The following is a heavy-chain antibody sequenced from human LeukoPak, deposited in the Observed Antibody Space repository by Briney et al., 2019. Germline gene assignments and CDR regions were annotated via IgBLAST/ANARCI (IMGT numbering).Heavy chain of an antibody. CDR3: ARRYCSSTSCWFDP. J-gene: IGHJ5*02. CDR1: GGSISSYY. CDR2: IYSSVST. V-gene: IGHV4-59*08. Sequence: ASETLSLTCTVSGGSISSYYWSWIRQPPGKGLEWIGYIYSSVSTNYNPSLKRRVTMSVDTSKNQFSLKLSSVTAADTDVYCCARRYCSSTSCWFDPWGQGTLVTVSS. D-gene: IGHD2-2*01.